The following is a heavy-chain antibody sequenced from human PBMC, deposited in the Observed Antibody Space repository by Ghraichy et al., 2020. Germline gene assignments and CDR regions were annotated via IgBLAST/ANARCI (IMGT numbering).Heavy chain of an antibody. D-gene: IGHD4-17*01. Sequence: SETLSLTCSASNFPIDRGFYWGWIRQPPGKGLEWIGSIYHTGSTYSNPSLKSRVTLSVDTSKNHLSLKLTSVTAADTAIYFCARESGHYIDDYALAYWGPGTLVTVSS. CDR2: IYHTGST. CDR1: NFPIDRGFY. CDR3: ARESGHYIDDYALAY. J-gene: IGHJ4*02. V-gene: IGHV4-38-2*02.